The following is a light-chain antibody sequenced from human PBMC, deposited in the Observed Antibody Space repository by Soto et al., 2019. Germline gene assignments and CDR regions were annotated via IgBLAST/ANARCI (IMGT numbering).Light chain of an antibody. CDR3: AAWDDSRSGWV. V-gene: IGLV1-47*01. CDR1: SSNIGHNY. Sequence: QSVLTQPPSASGTPGQRVTISCSGSSSNIGHNYVYWYQQLPGTAPKLLIYRNNQRPSGVPDRFSGSKSGTSASLAISGLRSEDEADYYCAAWDDSRSGWVFGGGTKLTVL. CDR2: RNN. J-gene: IGLJ3*02.